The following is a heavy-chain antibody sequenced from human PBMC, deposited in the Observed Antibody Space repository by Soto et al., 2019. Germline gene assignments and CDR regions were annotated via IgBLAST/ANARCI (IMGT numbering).Heavy chain of an antibody. V-gene: IGHV3-33*01. CDR3: ARDQDGGSYYRFFDY. Sequence: GGSLRLSCAASGFTFSSYGMHWVRQAPGKGLEWVAVIWYDGSNKYYADSVKGRFTISRDNSKNTLYLQMNSLRAEDTAVYYCARDQDGGSYYRFFDYWGQGTLVTVSS. CDR2: IWYDGSNK. J-gene: IGHJ4*02. CDR1: GFTFSSYG. D-gene: IGHD1-26*01.